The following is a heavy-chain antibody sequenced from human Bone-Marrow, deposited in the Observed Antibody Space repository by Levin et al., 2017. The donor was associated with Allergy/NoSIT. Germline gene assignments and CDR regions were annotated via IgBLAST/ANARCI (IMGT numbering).Heavy chain of an antibody. CDR1: GGSFSGYY. V-gene: IGHV4-34*01. D-gene: IGHD3-16*01. J-gene: IGHJ5*02. Sequence: SQTLSLTCAVYGGSFSGYYWSWIRPPPGKGLEWIGEINHSGSTNYNPSLKSRVTISVDTSKNQFSLKLSSVTAADTAVYYCARVCPRLIMQRKGPYNWFDPWGQGTLVTVSS. CDR3: ARVCPRLIMQRKGPYNWFDP. CDR2: INHSGST.